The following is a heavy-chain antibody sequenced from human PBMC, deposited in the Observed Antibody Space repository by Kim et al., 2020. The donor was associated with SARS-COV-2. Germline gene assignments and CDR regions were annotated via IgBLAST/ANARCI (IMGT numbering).Heavy chain of an antibody. V-gene: IGHV4-39*01. D-gene: IGHD3-10*01. CDR3: ARRGFGERPDY. J-gene: IGHJ4*02. CDR2: IYYSGST. Sequence: SETLSLTCTVSGGSISSSSYYWGWIRQPPGKGLEWIGSIYYSGSTYYNPSLKSRVTISVDTSKNQFSLKLSSVTAADTAVYYCARRGFGERPDYWGQGTLVTVSS. CDR1: GGSISSSSYY.